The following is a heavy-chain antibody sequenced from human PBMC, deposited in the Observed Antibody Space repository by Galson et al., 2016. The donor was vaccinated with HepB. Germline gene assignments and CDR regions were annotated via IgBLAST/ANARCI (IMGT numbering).Heavy chain of an antibody. V-gene: IGHV3-48*01. Sequence: SLRLSCAASGFTFSSYSMNWVRQAPGKGLEWVSYISSSSSTIYYADSVKGRFTISRDNAKNSLYLQMNSLSPEDTAVYYCARDKSFYYYGMDVWGPGSTVTVSS. CDR3: ARDKSFYYYGMDV. CDR2: ISSSSSTI. CDR1: GFTFSSYS. J-gene: IGHJ6*02.